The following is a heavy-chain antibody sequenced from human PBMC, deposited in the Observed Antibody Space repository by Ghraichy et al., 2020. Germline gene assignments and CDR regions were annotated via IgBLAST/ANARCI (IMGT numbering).Heavy chain of an antibody. V-gene: IGHV3-23*01. CDR2: SSGSGGST. CDR1: GFTFSSYS. D-gene: IGHD2-15*01. CDR3: ASGRCSGGSCPIDF. J-gene: IGHJ4*02. Sequence: ESLNISCAASGFTFSSYSINWVRQAPGKGLEWVSVSSGSGGSTYYADSVKGRFTMSRDISKSTLYLQMNRLRAEDTAIYYCASGRCSGGSCPIDFWGQGTLVTVSS.